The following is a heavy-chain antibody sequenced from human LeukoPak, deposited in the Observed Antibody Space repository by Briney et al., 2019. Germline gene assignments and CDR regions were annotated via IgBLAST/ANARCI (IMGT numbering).Heavy chain of an antibody. CDR3: AREQNYYDSTGYKVWYFDF. CDR2: IYSDGST. CDR1: GFTVSSNY. J-gene: IGHJ4*02. Sequence: AGGSLRLSCAVSGFTVSSNYMRWVRQAPGKGLEWVSIIYSDGSTYYADSVKGRFTISRDNSKNTLYLQMNSLRAEDTAVYYCAREQNYYDSTGYKVWYFDFWGQGTLVTVSS. D-gene: IGHD3-22*01. V-gene: IGHV3-53*01.